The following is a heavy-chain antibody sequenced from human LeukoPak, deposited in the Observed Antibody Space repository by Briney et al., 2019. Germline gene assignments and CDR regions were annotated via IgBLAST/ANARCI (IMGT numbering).Heavy chain of an antibody. V-gene: IGHV1-2*02. D-gene: IGHD5-12*01. Sequence: GASVKVSCKASGYTFTGYYIHWVRQAPGQGLEWIGWINPNSGGTNYAQKFQGRVTMTRDTSISTAYMELSRLRSDDTAVYYCARMGLGGHGEYDSWGQGTLVTVSS. CDR1: GYTFTGYY. J-gene: IGHJ4*02. CDR2: INPNSGGT. CDR3: ARMGLGGHGEYDS.